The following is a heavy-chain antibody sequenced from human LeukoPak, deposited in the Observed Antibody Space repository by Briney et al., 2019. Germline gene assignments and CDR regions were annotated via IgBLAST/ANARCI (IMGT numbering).Heavy chain of an antibody. Sequence: SETLSLTCTVSGGSISSGSYCWSWIRQPAGKGLEWIGTMYHSGSTYYNPSLKSRVTISVDTSKNQFSLKLSSVTAADTAVYYCARYDVWGSYRAFDYWGQGTLVTVSS. D-gene: IGHD3-16*02. J-gene: IGHJ4*02. CDR1: GGSISSGSYC. CDR2: MYHSGST. V-gene: IGHV4-39*07. CDR3: ARYDVWGSYRAFDY.